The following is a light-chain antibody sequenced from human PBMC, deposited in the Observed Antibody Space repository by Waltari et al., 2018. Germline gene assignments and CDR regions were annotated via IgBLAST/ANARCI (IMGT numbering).Light chain of an antibody. Sequence: QSALTQAASVSGSPGQSITMSCTGTNRDVGSYNLVSWYQQNPGEAPKRMIFEVTKRPSGVSNRFSGSKSGNTASLTISGLQAEDEAHYYCFSYAGSRNWVFGGGTKLTVL. CDR1: NRDVGSYNL. CDR2: EVT. V-gene: IGLV2-23*02. J-gene: IGLJ3*02. CDR3: FSYAGSRNWV.